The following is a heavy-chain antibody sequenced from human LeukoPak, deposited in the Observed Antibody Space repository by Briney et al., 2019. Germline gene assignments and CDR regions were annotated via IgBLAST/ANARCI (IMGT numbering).Heavy chain of an antibody. Sequence: GGSLRLSCAVSGFNFRSYWMSWVRQAPGKGLEWVANINQDGSEKYYVDSVKGRFTISRGNAKNTLYLQMNNLRAEDTAVYYCASGIRAFDYWGQGALVTVSS. CDR2: INQDGSEK. J-gene: IGHJ4*02. V-gene: IGHV3-7*01. CDR1: GFNFRSYW. D-gene: IGHD1-26*01. CDR3: ASGIRAFDY.